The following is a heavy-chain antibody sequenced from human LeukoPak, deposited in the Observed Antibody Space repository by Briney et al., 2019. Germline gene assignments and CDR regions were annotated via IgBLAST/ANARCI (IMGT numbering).Heavy chain of an antibody. Sequence: SETLSLTCTVSGGSISSYYWSWIRQPAGKGLEWIGRIYTSGSTNYNPSLKSRVTMSVDTSKNQFSLKLSSVTAADTAVYYCARGAYCGGDCYFFDYWGQGTLVTVSS. CDR3: ARGAYCGGDCYFFDY. CDR2: IYTSGST. V-gene: IGHV4-4*07. D-gene: IGHD2-21*01. J-gene: IGHJ4*02. CDR1: GGSISSYY.